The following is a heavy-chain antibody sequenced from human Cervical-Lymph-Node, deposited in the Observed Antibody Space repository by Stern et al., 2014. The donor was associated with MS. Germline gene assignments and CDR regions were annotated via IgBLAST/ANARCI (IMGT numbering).Heavy chain of an antibody. J-gene: IGHJ4*02. CDR2: MSHSGSA. V-gene: IGHV4-61*01. D-gene: IGHD3-3*01. Sequence: QVQLQESGPGLVKPSDTPPLTCTASGGPVSNGLYYWTWIRPPPGKGLEWIGCMSHSGSANYNPSLKSRVTISVDTSKNQFSLNLSSVTAADTAVYYCARDALTILGTDSWGQGTLVTVSS. CDR3: ARDALTILGTDS. CDR1: GGPVSNGLYY.